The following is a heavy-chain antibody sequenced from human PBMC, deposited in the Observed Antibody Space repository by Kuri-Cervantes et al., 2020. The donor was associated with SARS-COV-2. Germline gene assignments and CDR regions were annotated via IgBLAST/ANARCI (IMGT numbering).Heavy chain of an antibody. V-gene: IGHV3-30*03. CDR1: GFTFSSYG. CDR2: ISYDGSNK. D-gene: IGHD6-13*01. Sequence: GESLKISCAASGFTFSSYGMHWVRQAPGKGLEWVAVISYDGSNKYYADSVKGRFTISRDNSKNTLYLQMNSLRAEDTAVYYCARWGRWQQLVEGYFDYWGQGTLVTASS. J-gene: IGHJ4*02. CDR3: ARWGRWQQLVEGYFDY.